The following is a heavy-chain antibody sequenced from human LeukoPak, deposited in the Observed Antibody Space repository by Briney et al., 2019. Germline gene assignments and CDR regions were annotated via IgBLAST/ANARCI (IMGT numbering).Heavy chain of an antibody. Sequence: GGSLRLSCAASGFTFSSYGMHWVRQASGKGLEWVAVISYDGSNKYYADSVKGRFTISRDNSKNTLYLQMNSLRAEDTAVYYCAKDGGYGDYAVGYWGQGTLVTVSS. V-gene: IGHV3-30*18. CDR3: AKDGGYGDYAVGY. CDR2: ISYDGSNK. CDR1: GFTFSSYG. D-gene: IGHD4-17*01. J-gene: IGHJ4*02.